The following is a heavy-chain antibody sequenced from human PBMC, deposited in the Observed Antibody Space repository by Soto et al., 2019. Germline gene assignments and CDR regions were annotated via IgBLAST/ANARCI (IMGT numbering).Heavy chain of an antibody. CDR3: WRGSSVVTLDCFDS. D-gene: IGHD2-21*02. CDR2: IDPSGGST. CDR1: GYTVTRHY. Sequence: QVQLVQSGAEVKKPGASVKVSCKASGYTVTRHYMHWVRQAPGQGLEWMGIIDPSGGSTTYAQKYSDTVNMTRDTFTRTDYTELSRLTCDGTAIYYGWRGSSVVTLDCFDSWGQGTLVTVSS. V-gene: IGHV1-46*01. J-gene: IGHJ4*02.